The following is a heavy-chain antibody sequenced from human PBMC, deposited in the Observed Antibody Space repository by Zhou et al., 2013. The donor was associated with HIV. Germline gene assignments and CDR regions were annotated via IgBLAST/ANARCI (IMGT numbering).Heavy chain of an antibody. CDR3: ARAPSVVVDATWGNWFDP. CDR2: IYHSGNT. CDR1: GGSFSGYY. Sequence: QVQLQQWGAGLLKPSETLSLTCAVYGGSFSGYYWGWIRQPPGKGPEWIATIYHSGNTYYNPSLKSRLTISVDTSKNQFSLRLSSVTAADAAVYYCARAPSVVVDATWGNWFDPWGQGILVTVSS. D-gene: IGHD2-8*02. V-gene: IGHV4-34*01. J-gene: IGHJ5*02.